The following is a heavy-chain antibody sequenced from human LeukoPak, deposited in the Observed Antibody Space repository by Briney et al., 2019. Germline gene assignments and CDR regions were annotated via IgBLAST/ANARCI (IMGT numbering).Heavy chain of an antibody. CDR2: ISSSGSTI. CDR1: GFTVSSNY. Sequence: GGSLRLSCAASGFTVSSNYMSWVRQAPGKGLEWVSYISSSGSTIYYADSVKGRFTISRDNAKNSLYLQMNSLRAEDTAVYYCATTMVRGVIKYWGQGTLVTVSS. CDR3: ATTMVRGVIKY. V-gene: IGHV3-11*04. J-gene: IGHJ4*02. D-gene: IGHD3-10*01.